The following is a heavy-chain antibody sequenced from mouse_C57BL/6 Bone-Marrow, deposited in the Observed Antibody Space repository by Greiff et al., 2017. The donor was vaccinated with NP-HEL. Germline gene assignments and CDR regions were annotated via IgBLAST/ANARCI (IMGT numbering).Heavy chain of an antibody. CDR3: ARRNYENLVFGY. CDR2: FHPYNDDT. D-gene: IGHD2-4*01. Sequence: QVQLQQSGAELVKPGASVTMSCTASGYTFTTYPIEWMKQNHGKSLEWIGNFHPYNDDTKYNEKFKGKATLTVEKSSSTVYLELSRLTSDDAAVYYCARRNYENLVFGYWGKGALVTVAA. J-gene: IGHJ3*01. V-gene: IGHV1-47*01. CDR1: GYTFTTYP.